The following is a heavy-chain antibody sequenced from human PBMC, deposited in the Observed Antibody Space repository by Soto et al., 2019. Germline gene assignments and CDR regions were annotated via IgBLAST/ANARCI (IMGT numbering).Heavy chain of an antibody. CDR1: GFTFSGFD. J-gene: IGHJ4*02. V-gene: IGHV3-13*01. Sequence: PGGSLRLSCEASGFTFSGFDMHWVRQPTGKGLEWVSSIGTAGDTYYAVSVKGRFTISRDNAKNSLSLQMNSLRAEDMAVYFCAKSQEIGTHFFDSWGQGTQVTVSS. D-gene: IGHD6-13*01. CDR2: IGTAGDT. CDR3: AKSQEIGTHFFDS.